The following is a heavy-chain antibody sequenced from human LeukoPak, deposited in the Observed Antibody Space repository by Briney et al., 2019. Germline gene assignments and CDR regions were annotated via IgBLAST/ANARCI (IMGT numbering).Heavy chain of an antibody. CDR1: GFTFSSYG. J-gene: IGHJ5*02. CDR2: IRYDGSNK. D-gene: IGHD3-10*02. V-gene: IGHV3-30*02. Sequence: SGGSLRLSCAASGFTFSSYGMHWVRQAPGKGLGWVAFIRYDGSNKYYADSVKGRFTISRDNSKNTLYLQMNSPRAEDTAVYSCAKVAVTTFGWFAPWGQGTLVTVSS. CDR3: AKVAVTTFGWFAP.